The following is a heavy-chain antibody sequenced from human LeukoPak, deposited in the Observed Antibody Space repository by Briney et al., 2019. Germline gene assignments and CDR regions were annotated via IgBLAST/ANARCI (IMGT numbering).Heavy chain of an antibody. Sequence: ASVKVSCKASGYTFTSYGINWVRQAPGQGLEWMGWINVYNGNTDNAQKLQGRVTMTTDTSTSTAYMELRSLRSDDTAVYYCASAGIDRWELLTHAFDIWGQGTMVTVSS. D-gene: IGHD1-26*01. CDR3: ASAGIDRWELLTHAFDI. J-gene: IGHJ3*02. CDR1: GYTFTSYG. CDR2: INVYNGNT. V-gene: IGHV1-18*01.